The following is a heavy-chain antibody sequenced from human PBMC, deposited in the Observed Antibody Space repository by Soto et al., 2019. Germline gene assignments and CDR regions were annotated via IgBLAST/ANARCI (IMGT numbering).Heavy chain of an antibody. CDR1: GGSFSGYY. J-gene: IGHJ6*03. D-gene: IGHD6-19*01. Sequence: SETLSLTCAVYGGSFSGYYWGWIRQPPGKGLEWIGSIYYSGSTYYNPSLKSRVTISVDTSKNQFSLKLSSVTAADTAVYYCARLVSGWSPGGDYYYYYYMDVWGKGTTVTVSS. V-gene: IGHV4-39*01. CDR2: IYYSGST. CDR3: ARLVSGWSPGGDYYYYYYMDV.